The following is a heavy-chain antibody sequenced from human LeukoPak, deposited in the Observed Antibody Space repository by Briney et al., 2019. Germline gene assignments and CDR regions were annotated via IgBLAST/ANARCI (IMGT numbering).Heavy chain of an antibody. V-gene: IGHV4-59*12. CDR1: GGSISSYY. D-gene: IGHD3-10*01. Sequence: SDTLSLTCTVSGGSISSYYWSWIRQPPGKGLESIGYIYYSGSTNYIPSLKSRVTISVDTSKNQFSLKLSSVTAADTAVYYCARGSIAMVRGVPDYWGQGTLVTVSS. J-gene: IGHJ4*02. CDR2: IYYSGST. CDR3: ARGSIAMVRGVPDY.